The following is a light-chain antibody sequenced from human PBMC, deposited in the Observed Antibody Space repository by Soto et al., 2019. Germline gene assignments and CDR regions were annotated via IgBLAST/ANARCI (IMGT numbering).Light chain of an antibody. CDR3: AAWDDSLNGRV. V-gene: IGLV1-44*01. CDR2: SNN. CDR1: SSNIGSNT. Sequence: QSVLTQPPSASGTPGQRVTISCSGSSSNIGSNTVNWYQQFPGTAPKLLIYSNNQRPSGVPDRFSGSKSGTSVSLAISGLQSEDEADYYCAAWDDSLNGRVFGGGTKLTVL. J-gene: IGLJ3*02.